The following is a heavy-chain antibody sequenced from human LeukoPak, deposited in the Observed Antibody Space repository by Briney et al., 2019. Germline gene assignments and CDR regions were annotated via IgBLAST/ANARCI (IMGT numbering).Heavy chain of an antibody. Sequence: GGSLRLSCTASGFTFSTHAMTWVRQFPGKVQEWASVISGSGGATHYADSVKGRFTIARDNSKNTVFLQMDSLRAEDTAVYYCAQGGYPGVVITVWGQGTTVTVS. CDR1: GFTFSTHA. CDR3: AQGGYPGVVITV. CDR2: ISGSGGAT. D-gene: IGHD3-3*01. J-gene: IGHJ6*02. V-gene: IGHV3-23*01.